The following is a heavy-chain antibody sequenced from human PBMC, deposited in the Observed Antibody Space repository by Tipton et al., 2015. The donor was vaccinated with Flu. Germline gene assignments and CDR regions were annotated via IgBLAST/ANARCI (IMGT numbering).Heavy chain of an antibody. J-gene: IGHJ4*02. V-gene: IGHV4-39*07. D-gene: IGHD6-6*01. CDR2: IFYSETT. CDR3: ARERRIAALPHYFFDY. CDR1: GGSINSNSYY. Sequence: TLSLTCTVSGGSINSNSYYWGWIRQPPGKGLEWIGSIFYSETTYYNPSLKSRVTISVDTSKNQFSLKLTSVTAADTAVYYCARERRIAALPHYFFDYWGQGTLVTVSS.